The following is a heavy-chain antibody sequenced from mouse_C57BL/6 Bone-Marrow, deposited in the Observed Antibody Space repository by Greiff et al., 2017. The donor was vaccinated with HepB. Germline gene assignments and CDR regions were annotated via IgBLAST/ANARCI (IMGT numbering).Heavy chain of an antibody. D-gene: IGHD3-2*02. CDR3: ARAGRGDSSGYVGY. J-gene: IGHJ2*01. V-gene: IGHV1-39*01. Sequence: VQLKESGPELVKPGASVKISCKASGYSFTDYNMNWVKQSNGKSLEWIGVINPNYGTTSYNQKFKGKATLTVDQSSSTAYMQLNSLTSEDSAVYDCARAGRGDSSGYVGYWGQGTTLTVSS. CDR2: INPNYGTT. CDR1: GYSFTDYN.